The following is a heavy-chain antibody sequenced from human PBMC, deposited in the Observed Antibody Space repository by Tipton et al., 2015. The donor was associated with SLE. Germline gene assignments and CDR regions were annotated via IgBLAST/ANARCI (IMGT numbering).Heavy chain of an antibody. V-gene: IGHV1-18*01. D-gene: IGHD6-13*01. CDR3: ARLGLGAAEPLFDY. CDR1: GYPFTKYG. J-gene: IGHJ4*02. Sequence: QLVQSGAEVKKPGASVKVSCKTSGYPFTKYGISWVRQAPGQGLEWMGWISADNGFTNYAQNFQGRVFMTTDTATNTASMELRSLRSDDTAIYYCARLGLGAAEPLFDYWGQGMLVTVSS. CDR2: ISADNGFT.